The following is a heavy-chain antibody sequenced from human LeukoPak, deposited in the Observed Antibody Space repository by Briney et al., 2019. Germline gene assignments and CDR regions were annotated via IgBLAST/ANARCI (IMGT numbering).Heavy chain of an antibody. CDR1: GFTFSSYA. V-gene: IGHV3-23*01. CDR2: ISGSGGST. D-gene: IGHD2-2*01. Sequence: PGGSLRLSCAASGFTFSSYAMSWVRQAPGKGLEWVSAISGSGGSTYYADSVKGRFTISRDNSKNTLYLQMNSLRAEDTAVYYCANPYCSSTSCPVTPSGFDYWGQGTLVTVSS. CDR3: ANPYCSSTSCPVTPSGFDY. J-gene: IGHJ4*02.